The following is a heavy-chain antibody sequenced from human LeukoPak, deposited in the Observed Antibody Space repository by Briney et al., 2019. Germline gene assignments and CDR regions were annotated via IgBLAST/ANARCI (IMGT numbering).Heavy chain of an antibody. J-gene: IGHJ4*02. CDR3: VRSQYWRFDD. Sequence: SQTLSLTCAISGDSVSNNSAVWNWIRQSPSRGLEWLGRTYYRSKWYNDYGVSVKSRITVNPDTSMNQFSLQLNSVTPEDTAVYYCVRSQYWRFDDWGQGTLVTVSS. D-gene: IGHD2-8*02. V-gene: IGHV6-1*01. CDR2: TYYRSKWYN. CDR1: GDSVSNNSAV.